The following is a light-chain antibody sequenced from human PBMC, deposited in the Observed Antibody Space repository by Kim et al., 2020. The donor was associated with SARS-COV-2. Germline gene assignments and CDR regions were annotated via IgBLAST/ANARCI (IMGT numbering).Light chain of an antibody. CDR2: AAT. V-gene: IGKV1-16*01. CDR1: QGIDKY. J-gene: IGKJ5*01. Sequence: ASVRDRVTITCRASQGIDKYLVWFQQKPGKAPKSLIYAATSLESGVPSRFSGSGSGTDFTLTINSLQPEDVATYYCQQYSSYPETFGQGTRLEIK. CDR3: QQYSSYPET.